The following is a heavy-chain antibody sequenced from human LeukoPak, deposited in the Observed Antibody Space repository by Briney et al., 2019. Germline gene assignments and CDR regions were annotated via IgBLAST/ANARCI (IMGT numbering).Heavy chain of an antibody. CDR1: GFSLTTSGVG. CDR2: IYWDDDK. CDR3: ARHYCSGFSCYSYYYSGMDV. V-gene: IGHV2-5*02. J-gene: IGHJ6*02. D-gene: IGHD2-15*01. Sequence: SGPTLVNPTQTLTLTCTFSGFSLTTSGVGVGWIRQPPGKALEWLALIYWDDDKRYSPSLKSRLTITKDTSKNQVVLTMTNMDPVDTATYYCARHYCSGFSCYSYYYSGMDVWGQGTTVTVSS.